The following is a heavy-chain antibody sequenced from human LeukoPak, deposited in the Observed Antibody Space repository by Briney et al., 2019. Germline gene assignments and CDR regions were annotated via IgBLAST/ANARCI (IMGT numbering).Heavy chain of an antibody. D-gene: IGHD2-2*01. CDR2: INHSGST. CDR3: ARMAGKYCSSTSCYQDP. J-gene: IGHJ5*02. Sequence: PSETLSLTCAVYGGSFSGYYWSWIRQPPGKGLEWIGGINHSGSTNYNPSLKSRVTISVDTSKNQFSLKLSSVTAADTAVYYCARMAGKYCSSTSCYQDPWGQGTLVTVSS. V-gene: IGHV4-34*01. CDR1: GGSFSGYY.